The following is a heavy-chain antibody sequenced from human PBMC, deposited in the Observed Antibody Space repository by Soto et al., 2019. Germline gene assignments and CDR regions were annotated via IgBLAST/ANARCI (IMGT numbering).Heavy chain of an antibody. CDR2: IDPSDSYT. V-gene: IGHV5-10-1*01. Sequence: GESLKISCQGSGYSFTSYWISWVRQMPGKGLEWMGRIDPSDSYTNYSPSFQGHVTISADKSISTAYLQWSSLKASDTAMYYCARHHSGDYLTLGQGTLVTVSS. CDR1: GYSFTSYW. D-gene: IGHD4-17*01. J-gene: IGHJ5*02. CDR3: ARHHSGDYLT.